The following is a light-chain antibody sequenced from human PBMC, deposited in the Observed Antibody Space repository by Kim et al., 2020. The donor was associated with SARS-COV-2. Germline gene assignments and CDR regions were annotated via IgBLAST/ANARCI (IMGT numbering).Light chain of an antibody. CDR1: QSFSNTY. Sequence: SPGERATLSYRASQSFSNTYLAWFQQKPGQAPRLLIYGTSTRAAGIPDRFSGSGSGTDFTLSITRLEPEDFAVYYCQRYGTSAVTFGQGTRLEIK. J-gene: IGKJ5*01. CDR3: QRYGTSAVT. V-gene: IGKV3-20*01. CDR2: GTS.